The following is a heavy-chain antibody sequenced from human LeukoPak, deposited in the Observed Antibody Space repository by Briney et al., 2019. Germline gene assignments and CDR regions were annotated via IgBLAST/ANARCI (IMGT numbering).Heavy chain of an antibody. CDR3: AKPGGSGSYPKGGFDY. V-gene: IGHV3-30*02. CDR2: IRSDGSNK. J-gene: IGHJ4*02. D-gene: IGHD3-10*01. CDR1: GFTFSSYG. Sequence: GGSLRLSCAASGFTFSSYGMHWVRQAPGKGLEWVAFIRSDGSNKYYADSVKGRFTISRDNSKNTLYLQMNSLRVEDTAVYYCAKPGGSGSYPKGGFDYWGQGTLVTVSS.